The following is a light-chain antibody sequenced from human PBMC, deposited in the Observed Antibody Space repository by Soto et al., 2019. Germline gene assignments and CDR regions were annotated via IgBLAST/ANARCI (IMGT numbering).Light chain of an antibody. CDR3: SSYAGINNLGV. CDR2: EAN. V-gene: IGLV2-8*01. CDR1: SSDVGGYKY. Sequence: QSALTQPPSASGYPGQSVTISCTGTSSDVGGYKYVSWYQQHPGKAPKLMIFEANKRPSGVPDRFSGSKSGNTASLTVSGLQAEDEADYYCSSYAGINNLGVFGTGTKLTVL. J-gene: IGLJ1*01.